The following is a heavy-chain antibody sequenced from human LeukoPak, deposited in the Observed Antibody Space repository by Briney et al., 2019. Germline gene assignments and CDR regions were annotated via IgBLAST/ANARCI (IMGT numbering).Heavy chain of an antibody. D-gene: IGHD6-25*01. Sequence: PGGSLRLSCAASGYTFSSYSMNWVRQAPGKGLEWVSSISSSSSYIYYADSVKGRFTISRDNAKNSLYLQMNSLRAEDTAVYYCARDVKPGYSSGDWGQGTLVTVSS. V-gene: IGHV3-21*01. J-gene: IGHJ4*02. CDR1: GYTFSSYS. CDR3: ARDVKPGYSSGD. CDR2: ISSSSSYI.